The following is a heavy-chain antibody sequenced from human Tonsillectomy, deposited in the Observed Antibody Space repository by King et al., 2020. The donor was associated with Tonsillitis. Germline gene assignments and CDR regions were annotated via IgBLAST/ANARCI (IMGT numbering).Heavy chain of an antibody. V-gene: IGHV3-30*04. CDR3: ARDLSRSLTF. CDR1: GFTFSSYA. J-gene: IGHJ4*02. D-gene: IGHD6-6*01. CDR2: ISYDGSNK. Sequence: VQLVESGGGVVQPGRSLRLSCAASGFTFSSYAMHWVRQAPGKGLEWVAVISYDGSNKYYADSVKGRFTISRDNSKNTLYLQMNSLRAEDTAVYYCARDLSRSLTFWGQGTPVTVSS.